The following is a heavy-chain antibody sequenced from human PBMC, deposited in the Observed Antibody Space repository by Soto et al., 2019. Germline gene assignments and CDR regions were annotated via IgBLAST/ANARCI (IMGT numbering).Heavy chain of an antibody. V-gene: IGHV3-30*18. CDR3: AKVASDSSGYYYLGFDY. J-gene: IGHJ4*02. D-gene: IGHD3-22*01. CDR1: GFTFSSYG. Sequence: QVQLVESGGGVVQPGRSLRLSCAASGFTFSSYGMHWVRQAPGKGLEWVAVISYDGSNKYYADSVKDRFTISRDNSKNTLYLQMNSLRAEDTAVYYCAKVASDSSGYYYLGFDYWGQGTLVTVSS. CDR2: ISYDGSNK.